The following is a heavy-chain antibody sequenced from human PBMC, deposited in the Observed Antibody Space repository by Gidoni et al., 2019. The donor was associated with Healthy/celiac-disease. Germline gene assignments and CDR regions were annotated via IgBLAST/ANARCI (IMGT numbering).Heavy chain of an antibody. CDR2: ISGSGGST. D-gene: IGHD4-4*01. Sequence: EVPLLESGGGLVQPGGSLRLSWAASGFTVSSDAMRWVRQAPGKGLDWVSAISGSGGSTYDADSLKGRFTISRDNSKNTLYLQMNSLRAEDTAVYYCAKDTHSIHRMGGMDVWGQGPTVTVSS. CDR1: GFTVSSDA. V-gene: IGHV3-23*01. CDR3: AKDTHSIHRMGGMDV. J-gene: IGHJ6*02.